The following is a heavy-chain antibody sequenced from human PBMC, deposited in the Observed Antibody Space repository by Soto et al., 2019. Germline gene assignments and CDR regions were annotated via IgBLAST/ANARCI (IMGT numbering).Heavy chain of an antibody. V-gene: IGHV1-18*01. Sequence: GASVKVSCKASGYTFTSYGIGWVRQAPGQGLEWMGWISAYNGNTNYAQKLQGRVTMTTDTSTSTAYMELRSLRSDDTAVYYCARDGGYGILTGSLTSSFDYWGQGTLVTVSS. CDR3: ARDGGYGILTGSLTSSFDY. D-gene: IGHD3-9*01. J-gene: IGHJ4*02. CDR2: ISAYNGNT. CDR1: GYTFTSYG.